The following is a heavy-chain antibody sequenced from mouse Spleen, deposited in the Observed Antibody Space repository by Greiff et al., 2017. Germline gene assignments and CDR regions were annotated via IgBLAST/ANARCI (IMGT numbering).Heavy chain of an antibody. CDR3: ARRISTMITTRGFAY. CDR1: GFTFSDYY. D-gene: IGHD2-4*01. V-gene: IGHV5-12*02. CDR2: ISNGGGST. J-gene: IGHJ3*01. Sequence: DVKLVESGGGLVQPGGSLKLSCATSGFTFSDYYMYRVRQTPEKRLEWVAYISNGGGSTYYPDTVKGRFTISRDNAKNTLYLQMSRLKSEDTAMYYCARRISTMITTRGFAYWGQGTLVTVSA.